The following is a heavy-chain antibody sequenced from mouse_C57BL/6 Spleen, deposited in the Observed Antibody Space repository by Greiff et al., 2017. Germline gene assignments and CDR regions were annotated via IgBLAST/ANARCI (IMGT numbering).Heavy chain of an antibody. Sequence: QVQLQQPGAELVMPGASVKLSCKASGYTFTSYWMHWVKQRPGQGLEWLGEIDPSDSYTKYNQKFTGQSTLTVDKSSSTADMQLGSQSSEDSAVYYCARDLFLDYWGQGTTLTVSS. CDR3: ARDLFLDY. V-gene: IGHV1-69*01. D-gene: IGHD1-1*01. J-gene: IGHJ2*01. CDR1: GYTFTSYW. CDR2: IDPSDSYT.